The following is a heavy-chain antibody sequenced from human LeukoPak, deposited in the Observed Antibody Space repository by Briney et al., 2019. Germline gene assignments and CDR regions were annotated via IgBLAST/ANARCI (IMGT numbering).Heavy chain of an antibody. J-gene: IGHJ6*02. V-gene: IGHV3-7*01. D-gene: IGHD4-17*01. CDR2: IKQDGSEK. CDR3: ARDTAPSYGDRYYYYYGMDV. Sequence: PGGSLRLSCAASGFTFSSYWMSWVRQAPGKGLEWVANIKQDGSEKYYVDSVKGRFTISRDNAKNSLYLQMNSLRAEDTAVYYCARDTAPSYGDRYYYYYGMDVWGQGTTVTVSS. CDR1: GFTFSSYW.